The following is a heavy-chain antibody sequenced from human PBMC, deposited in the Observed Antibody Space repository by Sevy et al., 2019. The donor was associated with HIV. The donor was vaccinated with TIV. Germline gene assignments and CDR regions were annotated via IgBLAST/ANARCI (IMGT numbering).Heavy chain of an antibody. Sequence: ASVKVSCKASGYTFTGYYMHWVRQAPGQGLEWMGSINPNSGGTNYAQKFQGRVTMTRDTSISTAYMELSRLRSDDTAVYYCARGSASGYLDVGAFDIWGQGTMVTVSS. V-gene: IGHV1-2*02. CDR1: GYTFTGYY. J-gene: IGHJ3*02. CDR2: INPNSGGT. D-gene: IGHD5-12*01. CDR3: ARGSASGYLDVGAFDI.